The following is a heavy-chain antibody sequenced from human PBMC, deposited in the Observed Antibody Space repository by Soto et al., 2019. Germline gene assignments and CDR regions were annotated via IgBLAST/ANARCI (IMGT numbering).Heavy chain of an antibody. CDR1: GGSISSGGTY. Sequence: QVQLQESGPGLVKPSPTLSLTCPVSGGSISSGGTYWSWIRQHPGKGLEWIGYIYYSGSTYYNPPLKSRGTISVETSKNQFSVKRSSVTAADTAVYYCARDPSVANYWYCDLWGRGTLVTVSS. V-gene: IGHV4-31*03. J-gene: IGHJ2*01. CDR2: IYYSGST. D-gene: IGHD2-15*01. CDR3: ARDPSVANYWYCDL.